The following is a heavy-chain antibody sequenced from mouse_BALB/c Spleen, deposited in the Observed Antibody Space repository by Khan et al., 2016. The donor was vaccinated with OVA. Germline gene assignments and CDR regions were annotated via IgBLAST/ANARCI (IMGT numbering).Heavy chain of an antibody. CDR3: ARRNYIRYTFAY. J-gene: IGHJ3*01. D-gene: IGHD1-1*01. CDR1: GYTFTDYY. V-gene: IGHV1-77*01. Sequence: QVQLQQSGAELARPGASVKLSCKASGYTFTDYYINWVMQRTGQGLEWIGEISPGSGDTYYNEKFKGKATLTADKSSSTAYIQLSSQTAEASAVYFCARRNYIRYTFAYGSRGTRGTVSA. CDR2: ISPGSGDT.